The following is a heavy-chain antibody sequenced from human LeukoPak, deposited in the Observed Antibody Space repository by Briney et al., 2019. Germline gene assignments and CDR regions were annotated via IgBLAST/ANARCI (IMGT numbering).Heavy chain of an antibody. CDR2: IYYSGST. CDR1: GGSISSYY. CDR3: ARLVNIRNWFDP. D-gene: IGHD2/OR15-2a*01. V-gene: IGHV4-59*08. Sequence: PSETLSLTCTVSGGSISSYYWSWIRQPPGKGLEWIGYIYYSGSTNYNPSLKSRVTISVDTSKNQFSLKLSSVTAADTAVYYCARLVNIRNWFDPWGQGTLVTVSS. J-gene: IGHJ5*02.